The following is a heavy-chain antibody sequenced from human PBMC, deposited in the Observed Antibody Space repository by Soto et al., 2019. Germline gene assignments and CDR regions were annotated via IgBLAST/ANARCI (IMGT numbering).Heavy chain of an antibody. Sequence: KTSETLSLTCTVSGGSISSYYWSWIRQPPGKGLEWIGYIYYSGSTNYNPSLKSRVTISVDTSKNQFSLKLSSVTAADTAVYYCARDCSSTSCYGYYGGYYGMDVWGQGTTVTVSS. CDR1: GGSISSYY. J-gene: IGHJ6*02. CDR2: IYYSGST. D-gene: IGHD2-2*01. V-gene: IGHV4-59*01. CDR3: ARDCSSTSCYGYYGGYYGMDV.